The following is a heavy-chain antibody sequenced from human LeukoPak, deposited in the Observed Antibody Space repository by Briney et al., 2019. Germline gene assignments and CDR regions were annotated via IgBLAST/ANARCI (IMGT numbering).Heavy chain of an antibody. CDR1: GYTFTSYG. V-gene: IGHV1-18*01. Sequence: GASVKVSCKASGYTFTSYGISWVRQAPGQGLEWMGWISAYNGNTNYAQKLQGRVTMTTDTSTSTVYMELSSLRSEDTAVYYCARAITMVRGNGWFDPWGQGTLVTVSS. CDR3: ARAITMVRGNGWFDP. D-gene: IGHD3-10*01. CDR2: ISAYNGNT. J-gene: IGHJ5*02.